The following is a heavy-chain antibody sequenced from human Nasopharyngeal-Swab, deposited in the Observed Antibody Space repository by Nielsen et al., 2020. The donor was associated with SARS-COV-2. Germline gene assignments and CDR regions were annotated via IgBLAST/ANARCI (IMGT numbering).Heavy chain of an antibody. Sequence: GESLRISCAASGFTFSSYWMHWVRQAPGKGLVWVSRINSDGSSTSYADSVKGRFTISRDNAKNTLYLQMNSLRAEDTAVYYCAKGEWLPSYYFDYWGQGTLVTVSS. CDR1: GFTFSSYW. V-gene: IGHV3-74*01. CDR2: INSDGSST. CDR3: AKGEWLPSYYFDY. D-gene: IGHD6-19*01. J-gene: IGHJ4*02.